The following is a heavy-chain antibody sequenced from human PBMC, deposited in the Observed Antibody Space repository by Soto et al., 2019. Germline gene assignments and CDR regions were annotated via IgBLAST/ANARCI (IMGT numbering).Heavy chain of an antibody. CDR3: ARDGEGQQLIDY. J-gene: IGHJ4*02. D-gene: IGHD6-13*01. CDR1: GGTFSSYT. Sequence: QVQLVQSGAEVKKPGSSVKVSCKASGGTFSSYTISWVRQAPGQGLEWMGRIIPILGIANYAQKFQGRVTIAADKSTSTAYMELSSVRSEDTALYYCARDGEGQQLIDYWGPGSLVTASS. CDR2: IIPILGIA. V-gene: IGHV1-69*08.